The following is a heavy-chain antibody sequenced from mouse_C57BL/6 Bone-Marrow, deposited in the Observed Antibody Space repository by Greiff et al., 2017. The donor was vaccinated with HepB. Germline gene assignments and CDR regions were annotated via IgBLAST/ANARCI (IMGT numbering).Heavy chain of an antibody. CDR3: TNYYGSRWFAY. CDR2: IRLKSDNYAT. V-gene: IGHV6-3*01. D-gene: IGHD1-1*01. Sequence: DVQLVESGGGLVQPGGSMKLSCVASGFTFSNYWMNWVRQSPEKGLEWVAQIRLKSDNYATHYAESVKGRFTISRDDSKSSVYLQMNNLRAEDTGIYYCTNYYGSRWFAYWGQGTLVTVSA. J-gene: IGHJ3*01. CDR1: GFTFSNYW.